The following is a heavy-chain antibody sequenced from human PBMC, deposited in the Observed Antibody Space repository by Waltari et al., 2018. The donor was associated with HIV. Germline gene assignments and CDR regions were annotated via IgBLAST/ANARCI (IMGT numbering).Heavy chain of an antibody. Sequence: QLVESGGGLIQPGGSLRLSCAASGFSVSSNYMSWVRQAPGKGLEWVSVIYSGGSTYYADSVKGRFTISRDNSKNTLYLQMNSLRAEDTAVYYCARGFGCGGDCYYFDYWGQGTLVTVSS. CDR2: IYSGGST. CDR1: GFSVSSNY. V-gene: IGHV3-53*01. D-gene: IGHD2-21*02. CDR3: ARGFGCGGDCYYFDY. J-gene: IGHJ4*02.